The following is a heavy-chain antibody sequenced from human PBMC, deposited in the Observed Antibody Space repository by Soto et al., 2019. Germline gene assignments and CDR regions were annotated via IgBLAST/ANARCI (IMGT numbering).Heavy chain of an antibody. CDR2: ITDGGPGA. J-gene: IGHJ4*02. Sequence: GGSLRLSCAASGFTFSSYAMTWVRQATGRGLEWLSVITDGGPGAHDADSVKGRFTNSRDNSKNTLYLQMDSLRVEDTAVYYCAKGSAASCSGARCYPFDHWGQGTLVTVSS. CDR3: AKGSAASCSGARCYPFDH. CDR1: GFTFSSYA. D-gene: IGHD2-15*01. V-gene: IGHV3-23*01.